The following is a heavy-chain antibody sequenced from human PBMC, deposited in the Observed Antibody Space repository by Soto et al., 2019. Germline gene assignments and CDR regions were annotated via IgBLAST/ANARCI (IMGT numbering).Heavy chain of an antibody. CDR2: IYYSGST. CDR3: KGSSPRGPAHYYYMDV. Sequence: PSETLSLTCTVSGGSISSGGYYWSWIRQHPGKGLEWIGYIYYSGSTYYNPSLKSRVTISVDTSKNQFSLKLSSVTAADTAVYYCKGSSPRGPAHYYYMDVWGKGTTVTVSS. D-gene: IGHD6-6*01. CDR1: GGSISSGGYY. V-gene: IGHV4-31*03. J-gene: IGHJ6*03.